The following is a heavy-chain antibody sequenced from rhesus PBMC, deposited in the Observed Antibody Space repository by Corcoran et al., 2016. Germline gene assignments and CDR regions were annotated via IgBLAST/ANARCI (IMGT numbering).Heavy chain of an antibody. V-gene: IGHV4-173*01. CDR2: ISCSGEST. CDR1: GGSLSSNY. Sequence: QVQLQESGPGLVKPSETLSLTCAVSGGSLSSNYWSWIRQPPGKGLEWIGRISCSGESTDYNPSLKRRVTISTDTSKNQFSLKLSSVTAADTAVYDCAREGGSGWYKGSWSSGLDSWGQGVVVTVSS. J-gene: IGHJ6*01. CDR3: AREGGSGWYKGSWSSGLDS. D-gene: IGHD6-31*01.